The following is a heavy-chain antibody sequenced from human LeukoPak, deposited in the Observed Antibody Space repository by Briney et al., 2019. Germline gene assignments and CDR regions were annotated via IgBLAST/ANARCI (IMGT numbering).Heavy chain of an antibody. CDR1: GFTFSSYS. CDR2: ISSSSSYI. V-gene: IGHV3-21*01. D-gene: IGHD6-13*01. CDR3: AREGSLYSSSWPFDY. Sequence: GGSLRLSCAASGFTFSSYSMNWVRQAPGKGLEWVSSISSSSSYIYYADSVKGRFTISRDNAKNSLYLQMNSLRAEDTAVYYCAREGSLYSSSWPFDYWGQGTLVTVSS. J-gene: IGHJ4*02.